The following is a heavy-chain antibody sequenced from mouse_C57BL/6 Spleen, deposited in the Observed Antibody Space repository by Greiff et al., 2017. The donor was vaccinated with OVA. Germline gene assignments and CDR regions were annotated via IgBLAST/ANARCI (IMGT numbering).Heavy chain of an antibody. V-gene: IGHV1-64*01. CDR1: GYTFTSYW. CDR2: IHPNSGST. CDR3: ARYDYDYYAMDY. Sequence: QVQLQQPGAELVKPGASVKLSCKASGYTFTSYWMHWVKQRPGQGLEWIGMIHPNSGSTNYNEKFKSKATLTVDKSSSTAYMQLSSLTSEYSAVYYCARYDYDYYAMDYWGQGTSVTVSS. D-gene: IGHD2-4*01. J-gene: IGHJ4*01.